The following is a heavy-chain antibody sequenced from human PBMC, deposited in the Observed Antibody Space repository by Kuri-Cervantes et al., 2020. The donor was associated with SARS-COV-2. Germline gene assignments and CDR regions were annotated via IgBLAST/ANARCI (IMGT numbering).Heavy chain of an antibody. CDR1: GYSISSGYY. V-gene: IGHV4-38-2*01. Sequence: GSLRLSCAVSGYSISSGYYWGWIRQPPGKGLEWIGSIYHSGSTYYNPSLKSRVTISADTSKNQFSLKLSSVTAADTAVYYCARHALELLPDYYYYYYMDVWGKGTTVTVSS. D-gene: IGHD1-26*01. CDR3: ARHALELLPDYYYYYYMDV. CDR2: IYHSGST. J-gene: IGHJ6*03.